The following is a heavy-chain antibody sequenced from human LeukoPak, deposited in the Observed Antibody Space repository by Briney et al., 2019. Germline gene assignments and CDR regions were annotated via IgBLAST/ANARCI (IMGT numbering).Heavy chain of an antibody. D-gene: IGHD3-10*01. CDR2: IYYSGST. J-gene: IGHJ4*02. CDR1: GGSISSYY. CDR3: ARGQRGELLWFGGLTKIFDY. Sequence: SETLSLTCTVSGGSISSYYWSWIRQPPGKGLEWIGYIYYSGSTNYNPSLKSRVTISVDTSKNQFSLKLSSVTAADTAVYYCARGQRGELLWFGGLTKIFDYWGQGTLVTVSS. V-gene: IGHV4-59*01.